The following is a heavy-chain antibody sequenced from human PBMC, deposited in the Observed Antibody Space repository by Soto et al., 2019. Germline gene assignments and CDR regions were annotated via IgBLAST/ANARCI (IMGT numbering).Heavy chain of an antibody. CDR1: GLSFSNAW. D-gene: IGHD5-12*01. V-gene: IGHV3-15*01. CDR3: TTAHPRGPDY. J-gene: IGHJ4*02. Sequence: GGSLRLSCAASGLSFSNAWMNWVRQAPGKGLEWVGQIRSKTDGGTIFYPAPVKDRFIISRDDSRNTLYLQMNSLKTEDTAVYYCTTAHPRGPDYWGQGTLVTVSS. CDR2: IRSKTDGGTI.